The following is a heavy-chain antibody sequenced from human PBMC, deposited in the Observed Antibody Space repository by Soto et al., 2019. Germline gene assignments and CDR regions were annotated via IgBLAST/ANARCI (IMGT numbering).Heavy chain of an antibody. CDR2: VSHDGRNT. Sequence: PGGSLRLSCAASGFTFSDYAMHWVRQAPGKGLEWVAVVSHDGRNTHYADSVKGRFTISRDNSKNTLYLQMNSLRAEDTAVYYCAKGTDIAVAETPFYYYYDMDVWGQGTTVTVSS. V-gene: IGHV3-30*18. J-gene: IGHJ6*02. CDR1: GFTFSDYA. D-gene: IGHD6-19*01. CDR3: AKGTDIAVAETPFYYYYDMDV.